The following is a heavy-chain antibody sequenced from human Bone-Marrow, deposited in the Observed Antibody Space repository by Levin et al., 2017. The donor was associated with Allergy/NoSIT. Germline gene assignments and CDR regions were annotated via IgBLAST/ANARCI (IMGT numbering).Heavy chain of an antibody. D-gene: IGHD3-22*01. CDR1: GYTFTSYA. V-gene: IGHV7-4-1*01. Sequence: GASVKVSCKASGYTFTSYAMNWVRQAPGQGLEWMGWINTNTGNPTYAQGFTGRFVFSLDTSVSTAYLQICSLKAEDTAHDSSGGIPDAFDIWGQGTMVTVSS. J-gene: IGHJ3*02. CDR3: GGIPDAFDI. CDR2: INTNTGNP.